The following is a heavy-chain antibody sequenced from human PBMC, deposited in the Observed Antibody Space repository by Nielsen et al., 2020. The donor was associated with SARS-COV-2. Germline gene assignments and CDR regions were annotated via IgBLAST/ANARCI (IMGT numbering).Heavy chain of an antibody. D-gene: IGHD3-22*01. J-gene: IGHJ4*02. Sequence: SETLSLTCTVSGGSISSGDYYWSWIRQPPGKGLEWIGYIYYSGSTYYNPSLKSRVTISVDTSKNQFSLKLSSVTAADTAVYYCARARDYYDSSGYYEGSYFDYWGQGTLVTVSS. CDR1: GGSISSGDYY. CDR3: ARARDYYDSSGYYEGSYFDY. V-gene: IGHV4-30-4*01. CDR2: IYYSGST.